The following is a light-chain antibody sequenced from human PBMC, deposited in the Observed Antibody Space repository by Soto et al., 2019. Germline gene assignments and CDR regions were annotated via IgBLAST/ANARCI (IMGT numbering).Light chain of an antibody. V-gene: IGKV1-5*03. J-gene: IGKJ4*01. Sequence: DIQMTQSPSTLSASVGDRVTITCRASQSISTWLAWYQQKQGKAPKLLTYKASSVESGVPSRFSGSGSGTEFTLTISSLQPDDLATYYCQQYNSSPLTFGGGTKVESK. CDR1: QSISTW. CDR3: QQYNSSPLT. CDR2: KAS.